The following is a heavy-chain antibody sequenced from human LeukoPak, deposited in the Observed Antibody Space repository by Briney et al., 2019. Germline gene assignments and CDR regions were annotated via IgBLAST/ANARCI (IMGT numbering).Heavy chain of an antibody. CDR3: ARHEPLGRGAWDY. V-gene: IGHV4-59*08. CDR1: GGSLSRYY. CDR2: IYYSGNA. Sequence: SETLSLTCTVSGGSLSRYYWSWIRQPPGKGLEWIGYIYYSGNADSNPSLKSRVTMSVDTSRNQFSLKLTSVTAADTAVYYCARHEPLGRGAWDYWGQGILVTVSS. D-gene: IGHD1-14*01. J-gene: IGHJ4*02.